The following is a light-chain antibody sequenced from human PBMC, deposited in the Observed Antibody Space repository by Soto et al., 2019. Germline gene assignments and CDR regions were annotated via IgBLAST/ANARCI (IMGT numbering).Light chain of an antibody. J-gene: IGLJ3*02. CDR2: DV. CDR3: NSYTSRGTVV. V-gene: IGLV2-14*01. Sequence: QSVLTQPASVSGWPGQSITIYCTGTSSDVGGSIYVSWYQLSPGKDPKLLIYDVDRSSGVSNRFSVSKSGNTASLTISGLQAEDEADYYCNSYTSRGTVVFGGGTKLTVL. CDR1: SSDVGGSIY.